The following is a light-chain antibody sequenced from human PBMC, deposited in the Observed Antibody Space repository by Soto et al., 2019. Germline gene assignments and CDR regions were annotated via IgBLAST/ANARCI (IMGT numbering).Light chain of an antibody. Sequence: QSVLTQPASVSGSPGQSITISCTGTSSDVGAYNFVSWYQQHPGKAPKLIFYEVSNRPPGLSDRFPGSKSGTTASLTISGLQSEDEADYFCSSYTTNKTLLFGGGTKLTVL. CDR1: SSDVGAYNF. CDR2: EVS. J-gene: IGLJ2*01. CDR3: SSYTTNKTLL. V-gene: IGLV2-14*01.